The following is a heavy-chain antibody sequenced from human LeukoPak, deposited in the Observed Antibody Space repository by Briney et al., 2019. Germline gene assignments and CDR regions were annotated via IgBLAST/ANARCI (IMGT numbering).Heavy chain of an antibody. CDR3: AGHVHNDHGDPNWFDP. V-gene: IGHV4-39*01. Sequence: PGGSLRLSCAASGFTFSSYSMNWVRQPPGKGPEWIASIYYSGSTFYNPSLKSRTTISADTSRKQFSLKLTSMTAADTAVYYCAGHVHNDHGDPNWFDPWGQGVLVIVSS. D-gene: IGHD4-17*01. CDR1: GFTFSSYSMN. CDR2: IYYSGST. J-gene: IGHJ5*02.